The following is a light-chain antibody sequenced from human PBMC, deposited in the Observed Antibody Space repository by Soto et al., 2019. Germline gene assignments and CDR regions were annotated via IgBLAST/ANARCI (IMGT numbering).Light chain of an antibody. CDR2: DVS. CDR1: SSDVGGYNY. V-gene: IGLV2-11*01. J-gene: IGLJ3*02. CDR3: CSYAGSYSWV. Sequence: QSVLTQPRSVSGSPGQSVTISCTGTSSDVGGYNYVSWYQQHPGKAPKLMIYDVSKRPSGVPVRVSGSKSGNTASLTISVLQAEDEADYYCCSYAGSYSWVFGGGTKLTVL.